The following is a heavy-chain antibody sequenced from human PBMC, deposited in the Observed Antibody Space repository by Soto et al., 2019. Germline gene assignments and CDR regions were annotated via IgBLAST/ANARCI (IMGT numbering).Heavy chain of an antibody. V-gene: IGHV3-9*01. D-gene: IGHD6-13*01. Sequence: QPGGSLRLSCAASVFAFDDYVMHWFRQPPGRGLEWVSGITWNGGTIRYVDSVKGRFTISRDNAENSLYLQMNSLRPEDTAVYYCAKGGSAALIAPSGRDNWFDPWGQGTQVTVSS. CDR2: ITWNGGTI. CDR1: VFAFDDYV. CDR3: AKGGSAALIAPSGRDNWFDP. J-gene: IGHJ5*02.